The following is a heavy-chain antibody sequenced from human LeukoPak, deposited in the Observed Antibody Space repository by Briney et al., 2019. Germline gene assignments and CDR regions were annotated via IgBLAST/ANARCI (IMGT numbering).Heavy chain of an antibody. J-gene: IGHJ6*03. CDR3: AKDSSKDYYYMDV. V-gene: IGHV3-33*06. D-gene: IGHD6-19*01. CDR1: GFTFSSYG. CDR2: IWYDGSNK. Sequence: GGSLRLSCAASGFTFSSYGMHWVRQAPGKGLEWVAVIWYDGSNKYYADSVKGRFTISRDNSKKTLYLQMNSLRAEYTAVYYCAKDSSKDYYYMDVWGKGTTVTVSS.